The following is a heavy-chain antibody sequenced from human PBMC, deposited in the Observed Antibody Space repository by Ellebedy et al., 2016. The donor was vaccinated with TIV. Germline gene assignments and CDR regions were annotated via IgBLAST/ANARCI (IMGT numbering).Heavy chain of an antibody. V-gene: IGHV3-21*01. Sequence: GESLKISCAASGFTFSSYSMNWVRQAPGKGLEWVSSISSSSSYIYYADSVKGRFTISRDNAKNSLYLQMNSLRAEDTAVYYCARDLLRNNWFDPWGQGTLVTVSS. CDR2: ISSSSSYI. D-gene: IGHD3-16*01. CDR3: ARDLLRNNWFDP. CDR1: GFTFSSYS. J-gene: IGHJ5*02.